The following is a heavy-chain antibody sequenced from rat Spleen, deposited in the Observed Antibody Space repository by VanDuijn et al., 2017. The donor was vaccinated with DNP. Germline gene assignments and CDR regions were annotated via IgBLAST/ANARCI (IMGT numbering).Heavy chain of an antibody. CDR3: AKPASYGGYWFAY. V-gene: IGHV5-7*01. D-gene: IGHD1-11*01. J-gene: IGHJ3*01. CDR1: GFTFSDYN. Sequence: EVQLVESGGGLVQPGGSLKLSCAASGFTFSDYNMAWVRQAPKKGPEWVATILFDGSYPSYGDSVKGRFTISRDNAKSTLYMQMDSLRSEDTATYYCAKPASYGGYWFAYWGQGTLVSVSS. CDR2: ILFDGSYP.